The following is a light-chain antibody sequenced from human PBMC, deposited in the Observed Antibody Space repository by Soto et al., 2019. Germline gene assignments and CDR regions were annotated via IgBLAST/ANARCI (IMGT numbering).Light chain of an antibody. Sequence: EIVLTQSPGTLSLSPGERATLSCRASQSVSSYYLAWYQQKPGQAPRLLIYAASSRATGIPDRFSGGGSGTDFTLTISRLEPEDVAVYYCQQCGSSPWTIGQGTNVEIK. CDR3: QQCGSSPWT. CDR2: AAS. CDR1: QSVSSYY. V-gene: IGKV3-20*01. J-gene: IGKJ1*01.